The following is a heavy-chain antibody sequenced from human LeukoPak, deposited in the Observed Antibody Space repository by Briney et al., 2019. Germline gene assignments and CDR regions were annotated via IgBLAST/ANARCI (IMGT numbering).Heavy chain of an antibody. V-gene: IGHV4-39*01. CDR1: GGSISSSSYY. CDR2: IYYSGST. J-gene: IGHJ3*02. Sequence: SETLSLTCTVSGGSISSSSYYWGWIRQPPGKGLEWIGSIYYSGSTYYNPSLKSRVTISVDTSKNQFSLKLSSVTAADTAVYYCARNGAFDIWGQRTMVTVSS. CDR3: ARNGAFDI.